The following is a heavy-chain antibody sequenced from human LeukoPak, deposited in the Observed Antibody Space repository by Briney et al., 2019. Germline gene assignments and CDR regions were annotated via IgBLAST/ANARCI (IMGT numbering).Heavy chain of an antibody. CDR3: ARDRGDSYGPEYYFDY. D-gene: IGHD5-18*01. Sequence: GGFLRLSCSASGFTFSTYPMHWVRQAPGRGLEYVSSISSDGDSTYYADSVKGRFTISRGNSKNTLYLQTSSLRAEDTAVYYCARDRGDSYGPEYYFDYWGQGTLVTVSS. CDR2: ISSDGDST. CDR1: GFTFSTYP. V-gene: IGHV3-64D*06. J-gene: IGHJ4*02.